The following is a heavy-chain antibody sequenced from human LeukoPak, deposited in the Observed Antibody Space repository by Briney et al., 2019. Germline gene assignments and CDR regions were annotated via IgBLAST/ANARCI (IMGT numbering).Heavy chain of an antibody. CDR3: ARRVGATVSLDYFDY. Sequence: GESLKISCKGSGYSFTSYWIGWVRQMPGKGLEWMGIIYPGDSDTRYSPSFQGQVTISADKSISTAYLQWSSLKASDTAMYYCARRVGATVSLDYFDYWGQGTLVTVSS. V-gene: IGHV5-51*01. J-gene: IGHJ4*02. CDR2: IYPGDSDT. CDR1: GYSFTSYW. D-gene: IGHD1-26*01.